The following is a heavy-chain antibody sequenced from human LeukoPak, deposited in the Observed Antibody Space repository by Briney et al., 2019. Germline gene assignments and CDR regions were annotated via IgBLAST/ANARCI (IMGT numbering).Heavy chain of an antibody. J-gene: IGHJ4*02. V-gene: IGHV4-59*01. CDR3: ARGIGHRFFDY. D-gene: IGHD3-10*01. CDR1: GGSISSYY. CDR2: IYYSGST. Sequence: SETLSLTCTVSGGSISSYYWSWIRQPPGKGLEWIGYIYYSGSTNYNPSLKSRVTISVDTSKNQFSLKLSSVTAADTAVYHCARGIGHRFFDYWGQGTLVTVSS.